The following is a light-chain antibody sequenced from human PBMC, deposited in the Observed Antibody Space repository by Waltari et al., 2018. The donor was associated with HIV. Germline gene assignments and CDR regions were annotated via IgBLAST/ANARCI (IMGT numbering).Light chain of an antibody. CDR3: QVWDSSVCV. Sequence: SYELTQSLSVSVALGQTASITCGGDNLGRKYVPWYQQRPGQAPVRVIYRDSDRPPGIPERFSGSTAGNTATLTISRAQAVDEADYYCQVWDSSVCVFGGGTKLTVL. V-gene: IGLV3-9*01. J-gene: IGLJ3*02. CDR1: NLGRKY. CDR2: RDS.